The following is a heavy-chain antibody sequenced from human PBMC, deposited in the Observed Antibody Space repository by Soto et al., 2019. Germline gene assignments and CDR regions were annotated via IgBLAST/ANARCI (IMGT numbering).Heavy chain of an antibody. CDR3: ARGTYYYDSSGPGVYAFDI. Sequence: ASVKVSCKASGYTFTSYGISWVRQAPGQGLDWMGWISAYNGNTNYAQKLQGRVTMTTDTSTSTAYMELRSLRSDDTAVYYCARGTYYYDSSGPGVYAFDIWGQGTMVTVSS. CDR1: GYTFTSYG. CDR2: ISAYNGNT. V-gene: IGHV1-18*01. J-gene: IGHJ3*02. D-gene: IGHD3-22*01.